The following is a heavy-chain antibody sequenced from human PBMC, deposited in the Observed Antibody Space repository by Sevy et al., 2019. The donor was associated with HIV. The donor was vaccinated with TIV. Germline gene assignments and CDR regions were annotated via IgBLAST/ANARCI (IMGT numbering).Heavy chain of an antibody. Sequence: GGSLRLSCAASGFDFSIYWMHWVRQAPGKGLVWVSRINTDGSTTNYADSVKGRFTISRDNAKNTLFLQMNSLRAEDTAVYYCAKCLTPVTNQWSFDPWGQGTLVTVSS. CDR3: AKCLTPVTNQWSFDP. D-gene: IGHD4-17*01. CDR2: INTDGSTT. V-gene: IGHV3-74*01. J-gene: IGHJ5*02. CDR1: GFDFSIYW.